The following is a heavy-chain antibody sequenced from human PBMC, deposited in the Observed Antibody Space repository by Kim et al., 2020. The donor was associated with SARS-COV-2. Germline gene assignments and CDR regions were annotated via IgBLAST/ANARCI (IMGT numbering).Heavy chain of an antibody. V-gene: IGHV3-64D*06. CDR1: GFTFSSYA. CDR2: ISSNGGST. Sequence: GGSLRLSCSASGFTFSSYAMHWVRQAPGKGLEYVSAISSNGGSTYYADSVKGRFTISRDNSKNTLYLQMSSLRAEDTAVYYCVRGAELLWFGELFFQFDYWGQGTLVTVSS. CDR3: VRGAELLWFGELFFQFDY. J-gene: IGHJ4*02. D-gene: IGHD3-10*01.